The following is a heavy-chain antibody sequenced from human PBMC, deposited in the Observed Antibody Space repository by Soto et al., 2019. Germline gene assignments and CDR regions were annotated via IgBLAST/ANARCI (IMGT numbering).Heavy chain of an antibody. V-gene: IGHV4-31*03. CDR2: ISARGSI. D-gene: IGHD2-21*02. J-gene: IGHJ3*02. CDR3: TRGDGDYEEGAFEI. CDR1: GVSITSGDNY. Sequence: QVRLQESGPGLVKPSQTLTLTCTVSGVSITSGDNYWTWIRQRPGEGLDWIGFISARGSIDYNPSLNGRLLISSDTSQNQFSLKVHSVTAADTAMYYCTRGDGDYEEGAFEIWGQGTMVTVSS.